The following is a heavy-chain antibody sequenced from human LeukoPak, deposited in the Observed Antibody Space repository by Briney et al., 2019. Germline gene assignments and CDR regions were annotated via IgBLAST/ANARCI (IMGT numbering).Heavy chain of an antibody. J-gene: IGHJ4*02. V-gene: IGHV3-23*01. D-gene: IGHD1-7*01. Sequence: GGSLRLSCAASGFTFGMYAMSWVRQAPGKGLEWVSTLSGSGGSTYYADSVKGRFTISGDESKNTLSLQMNSLRPEDTALYFCATARNFRFEYWGQGSLVIVSA. CDR2: LSGSGGST. CDR3: ATARNFRFEY. CDR1: GFTFGMYA.